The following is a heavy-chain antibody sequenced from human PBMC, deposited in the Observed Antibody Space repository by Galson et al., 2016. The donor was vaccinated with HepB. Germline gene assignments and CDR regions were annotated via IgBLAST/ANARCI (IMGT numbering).Heavy chain of an antibody. D-gene: IGHD6-6*01. V-gene: IGHV3-33*01. CDR2: IWYDGSRT. Sequence: SLRLSCAASGSTFSTDGMHWVRQAPGKGLEWVAVIWYDGSRTYYADSVKGRFTISRDNSKNTLFLQMKSLIVEDTAIYYCARVVPFSSSAIDSWGQGTLVTVSS. J-gene: IGHJ4*02. CDR1: GSTFSTDG. CDR3: ARVVPFSSSAIDS.